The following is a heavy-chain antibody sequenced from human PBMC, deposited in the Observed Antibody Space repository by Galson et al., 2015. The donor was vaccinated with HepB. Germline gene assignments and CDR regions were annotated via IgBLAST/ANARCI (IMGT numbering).Heavy chain of an antibody. Sequence: SLRLSCAASGFTFSSYSMNWVRQAPGKGLEWVSSISSSSSYIYYADSVKGRFTISRDNAKNSLYLQMNSLRAEDTAVYYCAREIGDYDSSGYYYWLFDYWGQGTLVTVSS. CDR1: GFTFSSYS. J-gene: IGHJ4*02. CDR2: ISSSSSYI. D-gene: IGHD3-22*01. V-gene: IGHV3-21*01. CDR3: AREIGDYDSSGYYYWLFDY.